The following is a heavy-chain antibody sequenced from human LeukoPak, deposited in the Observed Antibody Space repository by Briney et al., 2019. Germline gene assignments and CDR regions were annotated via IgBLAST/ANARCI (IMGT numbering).Heavy chain of an antibody. Sequence: PSETLSLTCAVYGGSFSGYYWSWIRQPPGKGLEWIGEINHSGSTNYNPSLKSRVTISVDTSKNQFSLKLSSVTAADTAVYYCARDLYGTDFDYWGQGTLVTVSS. D-gene: IGHD2-8*01. V-gene: IGHV4-34*01. CDR2: INHSGST. CDR3: ARDLYGTDFDY. CDR1: GGSFSGYY. J-gene: IGHJ4*02.